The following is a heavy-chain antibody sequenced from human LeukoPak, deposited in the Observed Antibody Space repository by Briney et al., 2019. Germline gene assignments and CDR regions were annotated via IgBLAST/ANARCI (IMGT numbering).Heavy chain of an antibody. CDR1: GYSLTSFD. D-gene: IGHD6-13*01. J-gene: IGHJ6*02. CDR2: MNPKRGNT. Sequence: ASVKVSCKASGYSLTSFDIIWVRQGSGQGLEWMGWMNPKRGNTGYAPTFQGRVTITRDTSIDTAFMELSSLRPDDTAVDYCARGGSSSSYYNNYGMDVWGQGTTITVSS. V-gene: IGHV1-8*01. CDR3: ARGGSSSSYYNNYGMDV.